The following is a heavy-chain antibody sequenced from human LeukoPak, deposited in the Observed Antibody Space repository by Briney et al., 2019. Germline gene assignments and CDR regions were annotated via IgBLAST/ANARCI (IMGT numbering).Heavy chain of an antibody. D-gene: IGHD2-2*01. Sequence: GGSLRLSCAASGFTFNSYAIHWVRQAPGKGLEWVGVISIGGRNKYYADSMKDRFTISRDNSKNTLYLQMNSLRAEDTAVYYCAKETMRRGPHDYWGQGTLVTVSS. CDR2: ISIGGRNK. CDR1: GFTFNSYA. J-gene: IGHJ4*02. CDR3: AKETMRRGPHDY. V-gene: IGHV3-30*14.